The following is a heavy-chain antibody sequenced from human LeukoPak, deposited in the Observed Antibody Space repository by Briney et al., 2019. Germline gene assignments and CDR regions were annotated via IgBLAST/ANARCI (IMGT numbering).Heavy chain of an antibody. CDR2: INPNSVDT. CDR1: GYTFTGYY. D-gene: IGHD5-12*01. J-gene: IGHJ3*01. CDR3: ARDHGYSGYLDAFDV. V-gene: IGHV1-2*02. Sequence: ASVKVSCKASGYTFTGYYMHWIRQAPGQGLEWMGWINPNSVDTIHAQRFQGRVTMTRDTSISTAYMELSRLRSDDTAVYYCARDHGYSGYLDAFDVWGQGTMVTVSS.